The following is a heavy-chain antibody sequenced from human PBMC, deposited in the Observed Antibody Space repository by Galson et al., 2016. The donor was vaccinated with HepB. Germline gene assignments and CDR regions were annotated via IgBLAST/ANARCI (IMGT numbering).Heavy chain of an antibody. CDR1: GFTFSSYA. CDR3: ARDRKRGWNCNIPSCLRTFDL. D-gene: IGHD2-2*01. Sequence: SLRLSCAASGFTFSSYAMHWIRQAPGKGLEWVALISFDGTRTHYADSVKGRFTISRDNSKNTLYLQMNSLASDETALYYCARDRKRGWNCNIPSCLRTFDLWGQGTLVTVSS. V-gene: IGHV3-30-3*01. J-gene: IGHJ5*02. CDR2: ISFDGTRT.